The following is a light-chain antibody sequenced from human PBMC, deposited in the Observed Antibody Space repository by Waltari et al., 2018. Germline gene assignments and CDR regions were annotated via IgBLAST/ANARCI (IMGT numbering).Light chain of an antibody. CDR3: QQRSIWPLT. Sequence: EIVLTQSPATLSVSPGERATLSCRASESVFGYLAWYQQKPGQAPRLLIFDTFKRATGIPARFSGSGYGTDFTLTINSLETEDLALYYCQQRSIWPLTFGGGTKVDVK. V-gene: IGKV3-11*01. CDR1: ESVFGY. CDR2: DTF. J-gene: IGKJ4*01.